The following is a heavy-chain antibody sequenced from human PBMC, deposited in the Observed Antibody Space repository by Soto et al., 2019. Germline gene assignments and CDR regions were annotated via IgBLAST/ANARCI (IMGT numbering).Heavy chain of an antibody. D-gene: IGHD2-2*01. CDR3: ARDARPENAPTGVCYGY. CDR1: GYSFTSYW. V-gene: IGHV5-10-1*01. J-gene: IGHJ4*02. Sequence: PGESLKISCKGSGYSFTSYWISWVRQMPGKGLEWMGRIDPSDSYTNYSPSFQGHVTISADKSISTAYLQWSSLRSEDTAVDYCARDARPENAPTGVCYGYWGRGTLVAVSS. CDR2: IDPSDSYT.